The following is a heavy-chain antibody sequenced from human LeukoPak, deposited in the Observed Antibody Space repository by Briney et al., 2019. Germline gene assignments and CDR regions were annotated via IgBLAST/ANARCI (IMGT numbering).Heavy chain of an antibody. CDR3: ARDRYGVRSGSCDY. J-gene: IGHJ4*02. CDR2: ISGDNGDT. Sequence: GASVKVSCKASGYTFTSYGISWVRQAPGQGLEGMGWISGDNGDTNYAQKLQGRVAMTTDTSTSTAYMELRSLRYDDTAVYYCARDRYGVRSGSCDYWGQGTLVTVSS. V-gene: IGHV1-18*01. CDR1: GYTFTSYG. D-gene: IGHD1-26*01.